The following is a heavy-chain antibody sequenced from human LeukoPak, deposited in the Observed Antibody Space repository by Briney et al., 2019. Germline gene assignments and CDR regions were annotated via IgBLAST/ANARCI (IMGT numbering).Heavy chain of an antibody. V-gene: IGHV4-59*08. CDR3: ASGSSGTYSGSTLYYYGMDV. J-gene: IGHJ6*02. D-gene: IGHD3-10*01. CDR1: GGSLSSYY. Sequence: SETLSLTCTVSGGSLSSYYWSWIRQPPGKGLEWIGYIYYSGNTNYNPSLKSRVTISLDTSKNQFSLNMSSVTAADTAVYYCASGSSGTYSGSTLYYYGMDVWGQGTTVTISS. CDR2: IYYSGNT.